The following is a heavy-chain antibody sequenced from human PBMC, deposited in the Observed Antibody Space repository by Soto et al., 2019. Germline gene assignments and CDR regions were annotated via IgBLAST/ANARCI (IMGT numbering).Heavy chain of an antibody. CDR2: ISYDGSNK. J-gene: IGHJ4*02. CDR1: GFTFSSYG. CDR3: AKARATVTTCFDY. V-gene: IGHV3-30*18. D-gene: IGHD4-17*01. Sequence: QVQLVESGGGVVQPGRSLRLSCAASGFTFSSYGMHWVRQAPGKGLEWVAVISYDGSNKYYADSVKGRFTISRDNSKNTLYLQMNSLRAEDTAVYYCAKARATVTTCFDYWGQGTLVTVSS.